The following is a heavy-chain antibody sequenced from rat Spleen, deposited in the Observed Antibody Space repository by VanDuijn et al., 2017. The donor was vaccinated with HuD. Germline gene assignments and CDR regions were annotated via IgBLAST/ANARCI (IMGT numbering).Heavy chain of an antibody. J-gene: IGHJ2*01. CDR1: GFTFSSYD. D-gene: IGHD1-1*01. CDR2: ISYEGSST. Sequence: EVQLVESGGGLVQPGRSLKLSCAASGFTFSSYDMAWVRQAPTKGLEWVASISYEGSSTYYGDSVKGRFTISRDNAKSISFLQMNSLRSEDTATYYCARGDWSDYFDYWGQGAMVTVSS. V-gene: IGHV5-22*01. CDR3: ARGDWSDYFDY.